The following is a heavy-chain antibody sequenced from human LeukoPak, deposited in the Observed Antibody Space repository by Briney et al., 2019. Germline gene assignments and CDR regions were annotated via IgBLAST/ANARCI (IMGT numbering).Heavy chain of an antibody. CDR1: GGTFSSYA. CDR3: ARGSRLGYCTNGVCYFDY. Sequence: ASVKVSCKASGGTFSSYAISWVRQAPGQGLEWMGGIIPIFGTANYAQKFQGRVTITADESTSTAYMELSSLRSEDTAVYYCARGSRLGYCTNGVCYFDYWGQGTLVTVPS. J-gene: IGHJ4*02. CDR2: IIPIFGTA. D-gene: IGHD2-8*01. V-gene: IGHV1-69*13.